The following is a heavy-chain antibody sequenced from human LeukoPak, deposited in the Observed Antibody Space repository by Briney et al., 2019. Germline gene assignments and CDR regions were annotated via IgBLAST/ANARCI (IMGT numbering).Heavy chain of an antibody. CDR1: GGSFSGYY. Sequence: ASETLSLTCAVYGGSFSGYYWSWIRQPPGKGLEWIGEINHSGSTNYNPSLKSRVTISVDTSKNQFPLKLSSVTAADTAVYYCARRANYRYYYDSSGYRAYYDYWGQGTLVTVSS. V-gene: IGHV4-34*01. J-gene: IGHJ4*02. CDR2: INHSGST. CDR3: ARRANYRYYYDSSGYRAYYDY. D-gene: IGHD3-22*01.